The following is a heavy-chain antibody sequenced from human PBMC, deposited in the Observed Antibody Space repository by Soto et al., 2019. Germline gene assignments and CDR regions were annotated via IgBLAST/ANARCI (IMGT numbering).Heavy chain of an antibody. D-gene: IGHD6-6*01. CDR1: GGAISSGGYY. CDR2: IYYSGST. V-gene: IGHV4-31*03. Sequence: SETLSLTCTVSGGAISSGGYYWSWIRQHPGKGLEWIGYIYYSGSTYYNPSLKSRVTISVDTSKNQFSLKLSSVTAADTAVYYCARERSISNWFDPWGQGTLVTVSS. J-gene: IGHJ5*02. CDR3: ARERSISNWFDP.